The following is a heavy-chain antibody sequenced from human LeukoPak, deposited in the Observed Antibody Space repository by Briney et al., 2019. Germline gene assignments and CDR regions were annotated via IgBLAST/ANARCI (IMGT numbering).Heavy chain of an antibody. D-gene: IGHD3-9*01. Sequence: GGSLRLSCAASGFTFDDYAMHWVRQPPGKGLEWVSGISWNGGSIGYADSVKGRITISRDNVKNSLYLQMNSLRAEDTALYYCAKSLSYFDWSPLNYWGQGTLVTVSS. J-gene: IGHJ4*02. CDR1: GFTFDDYA. CDR2: ISWNGGSI. V-gene: IGHV3-9*01. CDR3: AKSLSYFDWSPLNY.